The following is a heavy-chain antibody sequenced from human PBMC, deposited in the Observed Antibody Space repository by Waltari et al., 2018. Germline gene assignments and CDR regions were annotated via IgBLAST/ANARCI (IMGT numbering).Heavy chain of an antibody. J-gene: IGHJ4*02. CDR3: AGSGSNRDY. CDR2: ISSSGTTR. CDR1: GFTFTGYE. D-gene: IGHD1-26*01. V-gene: IGHV3-48*03. Sequence: EVQLVESGGGLIQPGGSLRLSCVASGFTFTGYEVNWVRQAPGKGLEGVSYISSSGTTRSYAESVKGRFTISRDNAKNSLWLQMNSLRVEDTAVYYCAGSGSNRDYWGRGTLITVSS.